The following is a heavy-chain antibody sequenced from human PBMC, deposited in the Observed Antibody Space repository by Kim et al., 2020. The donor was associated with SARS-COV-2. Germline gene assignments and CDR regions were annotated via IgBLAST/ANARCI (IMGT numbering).Heavy chain of an antibody. CDR3: ARVSPSIRITMVRGARDP. V-gene: IGHV4-34*01. CDR1: GGSFSGYY. Sequence: SETLSLTCAVYGGSFSGYYWSWIRQPPGKGLEWIGEINHSGSTNYNPSLKSRVTISVDTSKNQFSLKLSSVTAADTAVYYCARVSPSIRITMVRGARDPWGQGTLVTVSS. D-gene: IGHD3-10*01. J-gene: IGHJ5*02. CDR2: INHSGST.